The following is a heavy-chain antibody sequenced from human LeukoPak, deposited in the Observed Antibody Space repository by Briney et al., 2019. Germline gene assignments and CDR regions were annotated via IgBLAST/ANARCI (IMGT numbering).Heavy chain of an antibody. Sequence: GESLRLSCAASGFTFGSYWMSWVRQAPGKGLEWVANIKQDGSEKYYVDSVKGRFTISRDNAKNSLYLQMNSLRAEDTAVYYCARLAGPRLWFGELSPLDYWGQGTLVTVSS. D-gene: IGHD3-10*01. J-gene: IGHJ4*02. V-gene: IGHV3-7*01. CDR2: IKQDGSEK. CDR3: ARLAGPRLWFGELSPLDY. CDR1: GFTFGSYW.